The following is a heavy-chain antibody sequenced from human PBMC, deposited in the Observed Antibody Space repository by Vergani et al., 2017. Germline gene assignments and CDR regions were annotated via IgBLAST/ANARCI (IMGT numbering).Heavy chain of an antibody. CDR1: GYSFTSYW. Sequence: EVQLVQSGAEVKKPGESLRISCKGSGYSFTSYWISWVRQMPGKGLEWMGRIDPSDSYTNYSPSFQGHVTISADKSISTAYLQWSSLKASDTAMYYCAXHRHDILTGYSLYYFDYWGQGTLVTVSS. J-gene: IGHJ4*02. V-gene: IGHV5-10-1*03. D-gene: IGHD3-9*01. CDR2: IDPSDSYT. CDR3: AXHRHDILTGYSLYYFDY.